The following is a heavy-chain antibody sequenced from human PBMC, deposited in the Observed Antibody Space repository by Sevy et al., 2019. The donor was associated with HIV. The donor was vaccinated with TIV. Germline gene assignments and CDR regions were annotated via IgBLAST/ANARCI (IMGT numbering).Heavy chain of an antibody. V-gene: IGHV1-69*13. Sequence: ASVKVSCKASGGTFRSYGISWVRQAPGQGLEWMGGLIPSFGAANYRRNFQGRVTITADESTSTAYMELSSLRSEDTAVYYCAKYDYGDYVGWFDPWGQGTLVTVSS. J-gene: IGHJ5*02. CDR1: GGTFRSYG. CDR3: AKYDYGDYVGWFDP. CDR2: LIPSFGAA. D-gene: IGHD4-17*01.